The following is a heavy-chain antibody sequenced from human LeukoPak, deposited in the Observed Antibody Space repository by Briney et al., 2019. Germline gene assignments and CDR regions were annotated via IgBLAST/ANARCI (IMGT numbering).Heavy chain of an antibody. J-gene: IGHJ6*02. CDR2: IYSGGST. CDR1: GFTVSSNY. V-gene: IGHV3-66*01. CDR3: ARGAMISYYYGMDV. Sequence: GGSLRLSCAASGFTVSSNYMSWVRQAPGKGLEWVSVIYSGGSTYYADSVKGRFTISRDNSKNTLYLQMNSLRAEDTAVYYCARGAMISYYYGMDVWGQGTTVTVSS. D-gene: IGHD3-22*01.